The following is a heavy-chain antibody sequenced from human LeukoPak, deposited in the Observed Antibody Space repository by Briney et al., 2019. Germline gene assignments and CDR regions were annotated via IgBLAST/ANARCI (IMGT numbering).Heavy chain of an antibody. CDR3: VRSRGYYDY. D-gene: IGHD3-10*01. J-gene: IGHJ4*02. CDR2: ISSNGGST. Sequence: GRSLRLSCAASGFTFSTYGIHWVRQATGEGLEYVSGISSNGGSTYYADSVKGRFTISRDNSKNTVHFQMSSLRVEDTAVYYCVRSRGYYDYWGQGTLVTVSS. CDR1: GFTFSTYG. V-gene: IGHV3-64*05.